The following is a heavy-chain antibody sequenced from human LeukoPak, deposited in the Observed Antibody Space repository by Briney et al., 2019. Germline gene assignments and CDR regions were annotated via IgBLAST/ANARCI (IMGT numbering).Heavy chain of an antibody. CDR1: GASISSSSSP. D-gene: IGHD1-14*01. V-gene: IGHV4-39*02. J-gene: IGHJ3*01. Sequence: PSETLSLTCTVSGASISSSSSPWGWVRQPPGKGPEWIGSIYYSGLTYDNPSLKSRVSISVDPSKNHFSLKVSSVTAADTAVYYCARDRDWYDTNPNRPDPYDALDFWGQGTMVTVSS. CDR2: IYYSGLT. CDR3: ARDRDWYDTNPNRPDPYDALDF.